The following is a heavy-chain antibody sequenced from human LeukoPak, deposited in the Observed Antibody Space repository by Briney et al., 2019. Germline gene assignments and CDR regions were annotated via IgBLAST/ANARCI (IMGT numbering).Heavy chain of an antibody. D-gene: IGHD5-18*01. Sequence: ASVKVSCRASGYSFTNYGISWVRQAPGQGLEWMGWISVYNDNTNYAQNSQGRVTMTTDTSTSTAYMELRSLRSDDTAVYCCARDNGFSYGLDSWGQGTLVTVSS. CDR3: ARDNGFSYGLDS. J-gene: IGHJ4*02. CDR2: ISVYNDNT. V-gene: IGHV1-18*01. CDR1: GYSFTNYG.